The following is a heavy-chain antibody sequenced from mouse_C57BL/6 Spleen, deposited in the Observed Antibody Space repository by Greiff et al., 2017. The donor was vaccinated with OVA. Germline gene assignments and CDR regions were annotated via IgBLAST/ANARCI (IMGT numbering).Heavy chain of an antibody. D-gene: IGHD1-2*01. Sequence: EVQVVESEGGLVQPGSSMKLSCTASGFTFSDYYMAWVRQVPEKGLEWVANINYDGSSTYYLDSLKSRFIISRDNAKNILYLQMSSLKSEDTATYYCARAYYGSYAMDYWGQGTSVTVSS. CDR2: INYDGSST. CDR3: ARAYYGSYAMDY. CDR1: GFTFSDYY. V-gene: IGHV5-16*01. J-gene: IGHJ4*01.